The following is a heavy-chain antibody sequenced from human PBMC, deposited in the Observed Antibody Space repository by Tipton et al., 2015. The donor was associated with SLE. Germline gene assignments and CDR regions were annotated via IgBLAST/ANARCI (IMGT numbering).Heavy chain of an antibody. CDR3: ARHLYNIGWNHFDY. CDR1: SGSISTYH. V-gene: IGHV4-59*08. Sequence: LRLSCTISSGSISTYHWSWLRQPPGKGLEWIGYIHHSGSINYNPSLRSQVTMSMDTSKNQFSLRLSSVTAADTAVYYCARHLYNIGWNHFDYWGPGTLVTVSS. J-gene: IGHJ4*02. D-gene: IGHD6-19*01. CDR2: IHHSGSI.